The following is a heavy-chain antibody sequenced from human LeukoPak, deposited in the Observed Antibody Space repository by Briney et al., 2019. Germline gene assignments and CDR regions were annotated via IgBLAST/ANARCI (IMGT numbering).Heavy chain of an antibody. CDR1: GFTFSDYY. V-gene: IGHV3-23*01. J-gene: IGHJ4*02. Sequence: AGGSLRLSCAASGFTFSDYYMSWIRQAPGKGLEWVSGISGSGVTTYHADSVKGRFTISRDNSKNTLYLQMNSLRAEDTAVYYCTKALYCGGDSYSRDDYWGQGTLVTVSS. D-gene: IGHD2-21*02. CDR3: TKALYCGGDSYSRDDY. CDR2: ISGSGVTT.